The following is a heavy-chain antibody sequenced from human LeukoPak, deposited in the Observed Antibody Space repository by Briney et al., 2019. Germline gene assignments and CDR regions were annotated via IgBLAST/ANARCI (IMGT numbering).Heavy chain of an antibody. V-gene: IGHV3-66*01. Sequence: GGSLRLSCAASGFTVSSNYMTWVRQAPGKGLEWVSIIYSGGGAYYADSVKGRFTISRDNSKNTLWLQMNSLRVEDTAVYYCARGVGSGSYSWGQGTLVTVSS. CDR1: GFTVSSNY. D-gene: IGHD3-10*01. J-gene: IGHJ4*02. CDR2: IYSGGGA. CDR3: ARGVGSGSYS.